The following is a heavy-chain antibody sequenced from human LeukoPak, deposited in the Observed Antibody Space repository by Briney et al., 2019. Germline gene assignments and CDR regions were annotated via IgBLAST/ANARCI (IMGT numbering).Heavy chain of an antibody. Sequence: GGSLRLSCVASGFTFGKYWMSWVRQAPGKGLEWVANIKLDGSEKNYVDSVKGRFTVSRDNAKNSLYLQMSSLRAEDTAVYYCARVGARQILEYWGQGTLVTVSS. CDR3: ARVGARQILEY. V-gene: IGHV3-7*01. CDR2: IKLDGSEK. CDR1: GFTFGKYW. J-gene: IGHJ4*02. D-gene: IGHD4-17*01.